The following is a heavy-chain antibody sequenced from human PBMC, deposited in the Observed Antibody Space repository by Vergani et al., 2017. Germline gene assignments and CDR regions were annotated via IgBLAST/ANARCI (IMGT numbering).Heavy chain of an antibody. Sequence: QVQLVESGGGVVQRGGSRRLSCATSGFTLRTYDMQWVRQGPGKGLEFVAFIQFDGSNQDFANSVKGRFTLSRDFSKNTLYLQMNSLRTDDTATYNCAKHFRGWGIDYWGQGTQVIVSS. CDR2: IQFDGSNQ. D-gene: IGHD3-16*01. CDR1: GFTLRTYD. V-gene: IGHV3-30*02. CDR3: AKHFRGWGIDY. J-gene: IGHJ4*02.